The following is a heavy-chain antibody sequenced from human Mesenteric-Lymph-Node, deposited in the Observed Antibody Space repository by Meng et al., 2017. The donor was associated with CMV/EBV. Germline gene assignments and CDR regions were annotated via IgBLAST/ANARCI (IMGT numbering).Heavy chain of an antibody. CDR1: GYTFTDYT. D-gene: IGHD6-13*01. CDR2: SSLDSGGT. CDR3: ATELTHSRYFVD. V-gene: IGHV1-2*02. Sequence: ASVKVSCKASGYTFTDYTIHWVQQAPGQGLEWMGWSSLDSGGTYYAQRFQGRVTMTRDTSITTAYMELSRLTSDDTAVYFCATELTHSRYFVDWGQGTLVTVSS. J-gene: IGHJ4*02.